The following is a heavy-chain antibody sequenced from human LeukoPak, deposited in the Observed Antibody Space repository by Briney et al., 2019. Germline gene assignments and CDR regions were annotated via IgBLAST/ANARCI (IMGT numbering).Heavy chain of an antibody. CDR2: IYPDDSDT. J-gene: IGHJ6*03. CDR3: ARHGHCTNGVCYSNYYYHMDV. CDR1: GYSFASSW. D-gene: IGHD2-8*01. Sequence: GESLKISCKGSGYSFASSWIGWVRQMPGKGLEWMGIIYPDDSDTRYSPSFEGQITISVDKSISTAYLQWSSLKASDTAVYYCARHGHCTNGVCYSNYYYHMDVWGKGTTATVSS. V-gene: IGHV5-51*01.